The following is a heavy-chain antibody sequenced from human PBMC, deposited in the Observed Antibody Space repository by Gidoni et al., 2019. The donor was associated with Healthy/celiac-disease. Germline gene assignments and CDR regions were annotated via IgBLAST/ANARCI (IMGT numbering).Heavy chain of an antibody. V-gene: IGHV3-30*18. CDR1: GFTFSSYG. J-gene: IGHJ3*02. D-gene: IGHD4-17*01. Sequence: QVQLVESGGGVVQPGRSLRLSCAASGFTFSSYGMHWVRQAPGKGLEWVAVISYDGSNKYYADSVKGRFTISRDNSKNTLYLQMNSLRAEDTAVYYCAKDRGDYRRWVAFDIWGQGTMVTVSS. CDR3: AKDRGDYRRWVAFDI. CDR2: ISYDGSNK.